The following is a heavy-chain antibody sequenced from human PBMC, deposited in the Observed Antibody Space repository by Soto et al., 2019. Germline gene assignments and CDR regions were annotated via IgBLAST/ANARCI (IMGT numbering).Heavy chain of an antibody. Sequence: PGGSLRLSCAAPGFTFSSYSMNWVRQAPGKGLEWVSSISSSSSYIYYADSLKGRFTISRDNAKNSLYLQMNSLRAEDTAVYYCARVMITFGGVIGYYMDVWGKGTRVTVSS. D-gene: IGHD3-16*02. J-gene: IGHJ6*03. CDR2: ISSSSSYI. CDR3: ARVMITFGGVIGYYMDV. V-gene: IGHV3-21*01. CDR1: GFTFSSYS.